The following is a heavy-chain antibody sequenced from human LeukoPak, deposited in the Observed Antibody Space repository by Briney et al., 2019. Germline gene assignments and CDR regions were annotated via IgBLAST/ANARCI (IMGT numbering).Heavy chain of an antibody. CDR1: GYSISSGYY. CDR3: ARAPDSSGWHFVVY. V-gene: IGHV4-38-2*02. Sequence: SETLSLTCTVSGYSISSGYYWGWIRQPPGKGLEWIGSIYHSGSTYYNPSLKSRVTISVDTSKNQFSLKLSSVTAADTAVYYCARAPDSSGWHFVVYWGQGTLVTVSS. J-gene: IGHJ4*02. D-gene: IGHD6-19*01. CDR2: IYHSGST.